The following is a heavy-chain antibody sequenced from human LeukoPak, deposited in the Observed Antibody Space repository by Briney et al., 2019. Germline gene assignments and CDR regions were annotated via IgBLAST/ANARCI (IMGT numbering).Heavy chain of an antibody. J-gene: IGHJ4*02. CDR1: GFTFSSYA. V-gene: IGHV3-23*01. Sequence: GGSLRLSCAASGFTFSSYAMNWVRQAPGKGLEWVSSISGSGGSTYYADSVKGRFTISRDNSKNTLDLQMNSLRAEDTAVYYCAKDRCSGGSCYTYFDYWGQGTLVTVSS. D-gene: IGHD2-15*01. CDR2: ISGSGGST. CDR3: AKDRCSGGSCYTYFDY.